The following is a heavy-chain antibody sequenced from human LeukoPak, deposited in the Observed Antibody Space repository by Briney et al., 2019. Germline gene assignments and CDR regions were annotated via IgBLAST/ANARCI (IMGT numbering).Heavy chain of an antibody. J-gene: IGHJ5*02. CDR3: ARDREYSSSGLVWFDP. D-gene: IGHD6-6*01. CDR1: GGSVSGYY. V-gene: IGHV4-59*02. Sequence: PSETLFLTCTVSGGSVSGYYWSWIRQPPGKGLEWIGYIYYSGSTNYNPSLKSRVTIPVDTSENQFSLKLTSVTAADTAVYYCARDREYSSSGLVWFDPWGHGILVTVSS. CDR2: IYYSGST.